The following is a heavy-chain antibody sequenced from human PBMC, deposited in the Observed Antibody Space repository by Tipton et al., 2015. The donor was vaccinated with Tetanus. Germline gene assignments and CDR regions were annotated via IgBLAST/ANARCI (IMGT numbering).Heavy chain of an antibody. Sequence: GSLRLSCEASGFTFSTYPMQWVRQAPGKGLEWVSAIGDSGVPTYYADSLKGRFIISRDNSKNTVSLQMIGLRAEDTAIYYCARGHERCPGTNCHRATDYWGQGTLVTVSS. J-gene: IGHJ4*02. CDR1: GFTFSTYP. CDR3: ARGHERCPGTNCHRATDY. V-gene: IGHV3-23*01. D-gene: IGHD2-2*01. CDR2: IGDSGVPT.